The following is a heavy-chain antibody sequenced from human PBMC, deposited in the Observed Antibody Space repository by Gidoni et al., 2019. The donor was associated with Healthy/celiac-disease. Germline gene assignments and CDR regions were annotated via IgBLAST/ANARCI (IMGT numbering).Heavy chain of an antibody. D-gene: IGHD4-17*01. V-gene: IGHV4-34*01. CDR3: ATRSGDYGDYFNWFDP. Sequence: QVQLQQWGAGLLKPSETLSLTCAVYVGSFSGYYWSWIRQPPGKGLEWIGEINHSGSTNYNPSLKSRVTISVDTSKNQFSLKLSSVTAADTAVYYCATRSGDYGDYFNWFDPWGQGTLVTVSS. CDR1: VGSFSGYY. J-gene: IGHJ5*02. CDR2: INHSGST.